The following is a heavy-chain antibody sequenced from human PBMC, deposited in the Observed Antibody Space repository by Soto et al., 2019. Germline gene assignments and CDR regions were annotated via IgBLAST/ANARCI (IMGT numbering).Heavy chain of an antibody. Sequence: EVQLVESGGGLVRPGGSLRLSCAVSGFTFTNYWMHWVRQAPGKGLVWVSGINNDGSGTSYADSVKGRFTISRDNAKNTLYLQMDSLRAEDTGVYFCGSVFEYWGQGTPVTVSS. CDR3: GSVFEY. CDR1: GFTFTNYW. CDR2: INNDGSGT. J-gene: IGHJ4*02. V-gene: IGHV3-74*01.